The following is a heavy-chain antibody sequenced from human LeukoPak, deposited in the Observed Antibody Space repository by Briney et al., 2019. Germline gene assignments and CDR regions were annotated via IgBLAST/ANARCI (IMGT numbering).Heavy chain of an antibody. J-gene: IGHJ4*02. CDR3: ARGRSGSYFDS. Sequence: PGGSLRLSCAASGFTFSTYDMHWVRQTPGKGLEWVSAISTTDDTYYPGSVKGRFTISREKAKSSLYLQMNSLRAEDTAVYYCARGRSGSYFDSWGQGTLVAVSS. CDR2: ISTTDDT. CDR1: GFTFSTYD. D-gene: IGHD1-26*01. V-gene: IGHV3-13*04.